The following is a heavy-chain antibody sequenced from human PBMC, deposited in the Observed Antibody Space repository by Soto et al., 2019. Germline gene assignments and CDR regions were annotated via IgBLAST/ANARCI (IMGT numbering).Heavy chain of an antibody. CDR1: GGSISSGDYY. D-gene: IGHD6-19*01. CDR2: IYYSGST. V-gene: IGHV4-30-4*01. J-gene: IGHJ4*02. CDR3: ARESYSSGWTKGPRYFDY. Sequence: SETLSLTCTVSGGSISSGDYYWSWIRQPPGKGLEWIGYIYYSGSTYYNPSLKSRVTISVDTSKNQFSLKLSSVTAADTAVYYCARESYSSGWTKGPRYFDYWGQGTLVTVSS.